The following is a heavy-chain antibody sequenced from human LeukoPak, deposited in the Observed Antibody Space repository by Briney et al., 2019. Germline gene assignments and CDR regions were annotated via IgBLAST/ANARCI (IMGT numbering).Heavy chain of an antibody. CDR2: ISGSGRTI. J-gene: IGHJ4*02. V-gene: IGHV3-48*03. CDR1: GFTFSSYE. Sequence: GGSLRLSCVVSGFTFSSYEMNWVRQAPGKGLEWVSYISGSGRTIFYADSVKGRFTISRDDGKNTLYLHMNSLRDDDTAVYYCATDQRYAFDYWGQGILVTVSS. CDR3: ATDQRYAFDY. D-gene: IGHD3-9*01.